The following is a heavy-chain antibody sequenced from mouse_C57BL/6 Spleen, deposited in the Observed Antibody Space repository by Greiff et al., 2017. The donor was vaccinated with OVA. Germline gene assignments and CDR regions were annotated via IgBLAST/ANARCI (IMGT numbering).Heavy chain of an antibody. J-gene: IGHJ1*03. V-gene: IGHV2-2*01. CDR1: GFSLTSYG. CDR2: IWSGGST. CDR3: ARNNWDEGYFDV. Sequence: VKLVESGPGLVQPSQSLSITCTVSGFSLTSYGVHWVRQSPGKGLEWLGVIWSGGSTDYNAAFISKLSISKDNSESQVFFKMNSLQADDTAIYYCARNNWDEGYFDVWGTGTTVTVSS. D-gene: IGHD4-1*01.